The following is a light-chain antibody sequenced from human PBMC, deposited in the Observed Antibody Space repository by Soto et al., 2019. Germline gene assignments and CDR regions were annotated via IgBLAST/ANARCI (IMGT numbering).Light chain of an antibody. J-gene: IGKJ1*01. CDR3: QQYNGT. CDR1: RGIGDR. V-gene: IGKV1-5*03. Sequence: DIQMTPSPSSLSAVVGERANITCRASRGIGDRLAWFQQKPPKAPKLLIYKASSLESGVPSRFSGSGSGTDFTLTISSLHPEEFSTHHCQQYNGTFGQGTKVDIK. CDR2: KAS.